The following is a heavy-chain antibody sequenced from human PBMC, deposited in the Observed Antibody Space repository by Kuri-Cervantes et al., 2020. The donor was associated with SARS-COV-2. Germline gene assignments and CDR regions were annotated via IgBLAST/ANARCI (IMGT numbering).Heavy chain of an antibody. D-gene: IGHD6-6*01. CDR1: GYSFTSHW. J-gene: IGHJ6*02. CDR2: IYPGDSDT. CDR3: ARQRGTSSYPYYGMDV. V-gene: IGHV5-51*01. Sequence: KVSCKGSGYSFTSHWIGWLRQMPGKGLEWMGIIYPGDSDTTYSPSFQGQVTISADKSISTAYLQWSSLKASDTAIYYCARQRGTSSYPYYGMDVWGQGTTVTVSS.